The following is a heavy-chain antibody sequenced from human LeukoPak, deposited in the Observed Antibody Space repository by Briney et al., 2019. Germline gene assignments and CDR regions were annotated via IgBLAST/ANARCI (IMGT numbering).Heavy chain of an antibody. CDR1: GGSISSGGYY. J-gene: IGHJ6*04. V-gene: IGHV4-31*03. CDR2: IYYSGST. D-gene: IGHD2-2*01. Sequence: SETLSLTCTVPGGSISSGGYYWSWIRQHPGKGLEWIGYIYYSGSTYYNPSLKSRVTISVDTSKNQFSLKLSSVTAADTAVYYCARGEDIVVVPAAKKYYYYGMDVWGKGTTVTVSS. CDR3: ARGEDIVVVPAAKKYYYYGMDV.